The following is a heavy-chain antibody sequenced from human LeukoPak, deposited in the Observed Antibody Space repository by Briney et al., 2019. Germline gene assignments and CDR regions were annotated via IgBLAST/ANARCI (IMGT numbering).Heavy chain of an antibody. CDR3: ARDRAVRYFDY. Sequence: PGGSLRLSCAASGFTFSNYGMHWVRQAPGKGLEWVAVIWYDGTNKYYADSVKGRLTISRDNSKNTLYLQMNSLRAEDTAVYYYARDRAVRYFDYWGQGTLVTVSS. J-gene: IGHJ4*02. CDR2: IWYDGTNK. CDR1: GFTFSNYG. D-gene: IGHD3-16*02. V-gene: IGHV3-33*01.